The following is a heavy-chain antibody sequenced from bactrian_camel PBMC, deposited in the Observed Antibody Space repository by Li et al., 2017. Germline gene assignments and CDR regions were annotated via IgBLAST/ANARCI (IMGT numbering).Heavy chain of an antibody. CDR1: GHTRSSGC. Sequence: VQLVESGGGSVETGQSLKLSCSASGHTRSSGCMGWFRQGQDKEREGVAAIYTGGGSTYYADSVKGRFAIWQDNAKATVYLQMDSLTPEDTAVYYCAATRYGDCRARSTRWAEYRLRGQGTQVTVS. J-gene: IGHJ4*01. V-gene: IGHV3S40*01. CDR3: AATRYGDCRARSTRWAEYRL. D-gene: IGHD6*01. CDR2: IYTGGGST.